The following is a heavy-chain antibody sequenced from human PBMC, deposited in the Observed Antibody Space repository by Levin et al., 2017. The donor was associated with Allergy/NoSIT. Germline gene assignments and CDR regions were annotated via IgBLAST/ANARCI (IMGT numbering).Heavy chain of an antibody. CDR1: GFRFNTYW. CDR3: GRDPVHYGRIGYYFDY. J-gene: IGHJ4*02. V-gene: IGHV3-74*01. CDR2: TDAGGSET. Sequence: SGGSLRLSCVGSGFRFNTYWMHWVRQVPGKAMEWVARTDAGGSETRYADSVKGRFTISRDNAKNTLYLQMNSLRRADTAVYYCGRDPVHYGRIGYYFDYLGQGIVVTVSS. D-gene: IGHD3-10*01.